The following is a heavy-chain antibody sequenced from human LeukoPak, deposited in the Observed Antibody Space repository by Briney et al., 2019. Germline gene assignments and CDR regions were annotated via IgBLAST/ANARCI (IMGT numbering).Heavy chain of an antibody. J-gene: IGHJ4*02. Sequence: AGGSLRLSCAASGFRFDSFYMGWIRQVPGKGLDYIALISASGAVPYYAESVKGRFTISRDNAKNSVSLQMNSLSADDTAVYYCARSLRVASEDYWGQGTLVTVSS. V-gene: IGHV3-11*04. CDR2: ISASGAVP. CDR3: ARSLRVASEDY. CDR1: GFRFDSFY.